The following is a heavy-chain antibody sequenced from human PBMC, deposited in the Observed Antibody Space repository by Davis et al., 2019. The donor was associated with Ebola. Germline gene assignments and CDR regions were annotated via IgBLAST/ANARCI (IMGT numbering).Heavy chain of an antibody. D-gene: IGHD3-22*01. J-gene: IGHJ5*01. CDR1: GYTLTELS. V-gene: IGHV1-2*06. Sequence: ASVKVSCKVSGYTLTELSMHWVRQAPGQGLEWMGRINPNSGGTNYAQKFQGRATMTKDTSINTAYMELSRLRYDDTALYFCARGTYSGYTGFDPWGQGTLITVSS. CDR2: INPNSGGT. CDR3: ARGTYSGYTGFDP.